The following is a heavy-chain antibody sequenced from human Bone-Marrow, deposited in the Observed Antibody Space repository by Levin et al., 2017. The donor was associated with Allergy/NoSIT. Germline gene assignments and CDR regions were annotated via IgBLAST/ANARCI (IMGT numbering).Heavy chain of an antibody. Sequence: SCAASGFTFSNAWTSWVRQAPGKGLEWVGRIKSKTDGGTTDYAAPVKGRFTISRDDSKNTLYLQMNSLKTEDTAVYYCTTPYSSPSPNYYYYGMDVWGQGTTVTVSS. V-gene: IGHV3-15*01. D-gene: IGHD6-13*01. J-gene: IGHJ6*02. CDR1: GFTFSNAW. CDR2: IKSKTDGGTT. CDR3: TTPYSSPSPNYYYYGMDV.